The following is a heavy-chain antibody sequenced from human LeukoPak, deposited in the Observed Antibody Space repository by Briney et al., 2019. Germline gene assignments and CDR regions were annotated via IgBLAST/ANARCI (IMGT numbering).Heavy chain of an antibody. CDR1: GFTFSSYG. CDR2: ISYDGSNK. J-gene: IGHJ4*02. Sequence: PGGSLRLSCAASGFTFSSYGMPWVRQAPGKGLEWVAVISYDGSNKYYADSVKGRFTISRDNSKNTLYLQMNSLRAEDTAVYYCAKDLYDSSGYYSLGVDYWGQGTLVSVFS. CDR3: AKDLYDSSGYYSLGVDY. D-gene: IGHD3-22*01. V-gene: IGHV3-30*18.